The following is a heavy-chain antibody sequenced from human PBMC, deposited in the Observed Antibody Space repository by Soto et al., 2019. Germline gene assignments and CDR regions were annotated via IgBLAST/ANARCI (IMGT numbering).Heavy chain of an antibody. D-gene: IGHD2-15*01. CDR1: GFTFSSYA. V-gene: IGHV3-23*01. CDR2: ISGSGGKT. Sequence: PGGSLRLSCAASGFTFSSYAMSWVRQAPGKGLEWVSAISGSGGKTYYADSVKGRFTISRDNSEDTLYLQMNSLRAADTAVYYCASGGYWVYYGMDVWGQGTTVTVSS. CDR3: ASGGYWVYYGMDV. J-gene: IGHJ6*02.